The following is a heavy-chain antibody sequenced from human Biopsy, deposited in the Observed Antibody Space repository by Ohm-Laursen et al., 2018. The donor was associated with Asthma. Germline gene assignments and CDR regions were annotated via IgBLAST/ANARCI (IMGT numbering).Heavy chain of an antibody. D-gene: IGHD3-10*01. CDR1: GYTFNSAG. CDR2: NSVYNGNT. CDR3: ARAVDYSHYYGIDV. J-gene: IGHJ6*02. V-gene: IGHV1-18*01. Sequence: GASVEVSCKTSGYTFNSAGITWVRQAPGQGLEWMGWNSVYNGNTKVAQKLQDRVTMITDTSTSTAYMELRSLRSDDTAVYFCARAVDYSHYYGIDVWGQGTTVTVS.